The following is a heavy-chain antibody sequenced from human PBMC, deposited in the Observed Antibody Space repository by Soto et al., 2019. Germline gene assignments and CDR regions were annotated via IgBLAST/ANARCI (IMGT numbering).Heavy chain of an antibody. CDR1: GYTFTSYA. J-gene: IGHJ4*02. Sequence: QVQLVQSGAEVKKPGASVKVSGKASGYTFTSYAMHWVRQAPGQRLEWMGWINAGNGNTKYSQKFQGRVTITRDTSASTAYMELSSLRSEDTAVYYCARAARNFDWLPPLFDYWGQGTLVTVSS. D-gene: IGHD3-9*01. V-gene: IGHV1-3*01. CDR2: INAGNGNT. CDR3: ARAARNFDWLPPLFDY.